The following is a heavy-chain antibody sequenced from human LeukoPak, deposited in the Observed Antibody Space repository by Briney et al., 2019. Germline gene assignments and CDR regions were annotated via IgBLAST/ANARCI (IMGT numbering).Heavy chain of an antibody. CDR1: GYSFTSYW. D-gene: IGHD6-13*01. CDR2: IYPGDSDT. J-gene: IGHJ4*02. V-gene: IGHV5-51*01. CDR3: ARQGLSIAAAGSAFDY. Sequence: GESLKISCKGSGYSFTSYWIGWVRQMPGKGLEWMGIIYPGDSDTRYSPSFQGQVTISADKSISTAYLQWSSLKASDTAMYYCARQGLSIAAAGSAFDYWGQGTLVTVSS.